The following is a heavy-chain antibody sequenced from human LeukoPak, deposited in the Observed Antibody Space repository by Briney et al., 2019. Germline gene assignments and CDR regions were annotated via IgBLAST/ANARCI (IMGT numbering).Heavy chain of an antibody. D-gene: IGHD3-3*01. Sequence: SVKVSCKASGGTFSSYAISWVRQAPGQGLEWMGGIIPIFGTANYAQKFQGRVTITADKSTSTAYMELSSLRSEDTAVYYCARDLTSYYDFWSGYIWFDPWGQGTLVTVSS. CDR2: IIPIFGTA. CDR1: GGTFSSYA. J-gene: IGHJ5*02. V-gene: IGHV1-69*06. CDR3: ARDLTSYYDFWSGYIWFDP.